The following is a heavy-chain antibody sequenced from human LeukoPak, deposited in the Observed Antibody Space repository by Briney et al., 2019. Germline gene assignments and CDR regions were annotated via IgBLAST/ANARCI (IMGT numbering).Heavy chain of an antibody. CDR3: ARKGDSSSWFANAFDI. CDR1: GYTFRNYG. CDR2: ISAYNGNA. V-gene: IGHV1-18*04. Sequence: ASVKVSCKASGYTFRNYGINWVRQAPGQGLEWMGWISAYNGNANYAQKLRSRVTMTTDTSTSTAYMELRSLRSDDTAVYYCARKGDSSSWFANAFDIWGQGTMVTVSS. D-gene: IGHD6-13*01. J-gene: IGHJ3*02.